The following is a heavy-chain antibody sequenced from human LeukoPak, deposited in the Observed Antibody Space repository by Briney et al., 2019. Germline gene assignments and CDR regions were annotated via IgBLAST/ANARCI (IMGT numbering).Heavy chain of an antibody. J-gene: IGHJ4*02. CDR2: IRSKAYGGTT. Sequence: GGSLRLSCTASEFTFGDYAMSWVRQAPGKGLEWVGFIRSKAYGGTTEYAASVKGRFTISRDDSKSIAYLQMNSLKTEDTAVYYCSYSGYNDYWGQGTLVTVSS. V-gene: IGHV3-49*04. CDR1: EFTFGDYA. D-gene: IGHD1-14*01. CDR3: SYSGYNDY.